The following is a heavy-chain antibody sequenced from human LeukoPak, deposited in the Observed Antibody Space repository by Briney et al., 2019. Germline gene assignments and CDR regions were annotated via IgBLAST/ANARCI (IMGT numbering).Heavy chain of an antibody. D-gene: IGHD3-3*01. CDR3: ARTNPETIFGVVMINNWFDP. J-gene: IGHJ5*02. CDR2: IFHSGST. V-gene: IGHV4-4*02. Sequence: SETLSLTCAVSGGSISSDNWWSWVRQPPGKGLEWIGEIFHSGSTNYNPSLRSRVTISVDKSENQFSLKLSSVTAADTAVYYCARTNPETIFGVVMINNWFDPWGQGTLVTVSS. CDR1: GGSISSDNW.